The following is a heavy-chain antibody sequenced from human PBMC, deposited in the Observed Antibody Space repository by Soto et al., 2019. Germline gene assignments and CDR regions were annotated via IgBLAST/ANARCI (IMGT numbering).Heavy chain of an antibody. CDR1: GFTFSSYG. CDR2: ISYDGSNK. V-gene: IGHV3-30*18. J-gene: IGHJ6*02. CDR3: VKGAPGLALAGTLGHYGMDV. Sequence: PGGSLRLSCAASGFTFSSYGMHWVRQAPDKGLEWVAVISYDGSNKYYEDSVKGRFTIYRDNSKNTLYLEMNSLRAEDTAVYYCVKGAPGLALAGTLGHYGMDVWGQGTTVTVSS. D-gene: IGHD6-19*01.